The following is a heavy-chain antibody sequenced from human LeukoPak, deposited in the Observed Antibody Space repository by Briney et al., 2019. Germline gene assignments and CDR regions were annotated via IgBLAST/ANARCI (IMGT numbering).Heavy chain of an antibody. V-gene: IGHV3-7*05. CDR3: ARDLDY. Sequence: PGGSLRLSRTPSGFTLCTYWMSWVRPAQGKGLEWVANIKQDGSNKCYVDSVKGRFTIPRDNAKSSLYLQMTSLRAEDTAVYYCARDLDYWGQGTLVTVSS. CDR2: IKQDGSNK. J-gene: IGHJ4*02. CDR1: GFTLCTYW.